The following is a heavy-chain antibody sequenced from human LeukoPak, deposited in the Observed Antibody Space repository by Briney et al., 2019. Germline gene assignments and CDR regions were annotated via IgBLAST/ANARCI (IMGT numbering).Heavy chain of an antibody. CDR1: GFTFSSYG. J-gene: IGHJ4*02. V-gene: IGHV3-30*02. D-gene: IGHD6-19*01. CDR2: IRYDGSNK. Sequence: GGSLRLSCAASGFTFSSYGMHWVRQAPGKGLEWVAFIRYDGSNKYYADSVKGRFTISRDNSKNTLYLQMNSLRAEDTAVYYCAKALGQWRATVFDYWGQGTLVTVSS. CDR3: AKALGQWRATVFDY.